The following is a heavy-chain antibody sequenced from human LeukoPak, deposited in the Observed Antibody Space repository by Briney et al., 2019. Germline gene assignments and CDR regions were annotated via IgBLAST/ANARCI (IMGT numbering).Heavy chain of an antibody. CDR3: ARDGHGSSWSFDY. J-gene: IGHJ4*02. V-gene: IGHV4-39*07. Sequence: SETLSLTCTVSGGSISSSSYYWGWIRQPPGKGLEWIGSIYYSGSTYYNPSLKSRVTISVDTSKNQFSLKLSSVTAADTAVYYCARDGHGSSWSFDYWGQGTLVTVSS. CDR2: IYYSGST. CDR1: GGSISSSSYY. D-gene: IGHD6-13*01.